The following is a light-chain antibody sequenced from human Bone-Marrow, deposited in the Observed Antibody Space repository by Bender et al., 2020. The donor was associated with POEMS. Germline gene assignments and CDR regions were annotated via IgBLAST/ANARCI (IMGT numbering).Light chain of an antibody. CDR2: SSH. CDR3: AVWDNSLNGWV. Sequence: QSVLTQPPSASGTPGQRVTISCSGGSSNIGAHAVNWYQHLPGTAPKLLIYSSHRRPSEVPDRFSGSRSGTSASLAISGLQSEDDAEYDCAVWDNSLNGWVFGGGTKLTVL. CDR1: SSNIGAHA. J-gene: IGLJ3*02. V-gene: IGLV1-44*01.